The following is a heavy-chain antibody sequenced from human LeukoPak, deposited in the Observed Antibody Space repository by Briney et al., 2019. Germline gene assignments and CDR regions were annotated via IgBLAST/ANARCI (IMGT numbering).Heavy chain of an antibody. CDR3: ERSPGRGQWLVLNWFDP. J-gene: IGHJ5*02. CDR1: GGTFSSYA. Sequence: ASVKVSCKASGGTFSSYAISWVRQAPGQGLEWMGGIIPIFGTANYAQKFQGRVTITTDESTSTAYMELSSLRSEDTAVYYCERSPGRGQWLVLNWFDPWGQGTLVTVSS. D-gene: IGHD6-19*01. V-gene: IGHV1-69*05. CDR2: IIPIFGTA.